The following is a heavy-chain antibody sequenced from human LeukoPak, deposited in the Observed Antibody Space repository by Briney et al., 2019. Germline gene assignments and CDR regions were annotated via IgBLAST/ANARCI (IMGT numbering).Heavy chain of an antibody. CDR1: GYTFTGSY. Sequence: ASVKVSCKASGYTFTGSYMHWVRQAPGQGLEWMGWINPNSGGTNYAQKFQGRVTVTWDTSISTAYMELSGLTSDDTAVYYCARDIPAYCGGDCYPYFDYWGQGTLVTVSS. D-gene: IGHD2-21*02. V-gene: IGHV1-2*02. J-gene: IGHJ4*02. CDR3: ARDIPAYCGGDCYPYFDY. CDR2: INPNSGGT.